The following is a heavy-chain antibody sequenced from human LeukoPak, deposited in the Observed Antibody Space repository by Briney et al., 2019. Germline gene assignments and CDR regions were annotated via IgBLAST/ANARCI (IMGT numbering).Heavy chain of an antibody. D-gene: IGHD1-1*01. J-gene: IGHJ5*02. Sequence: GASVKVSCKASGGTFSSYAISWVRQAPGQGLEWMGGSITIFGTANYAQKFQGRVTITADESTSTAYMELSSLRSEDTAVYYCARGRVPVPGYPAGWFDPWGQGTLVSVSS. CDR2: SITIFGTA. V-gene: IGHV1-69*13. CDR3: ARGRVPVPGYPAGWFDP. CDR1: GGTFSSYA.